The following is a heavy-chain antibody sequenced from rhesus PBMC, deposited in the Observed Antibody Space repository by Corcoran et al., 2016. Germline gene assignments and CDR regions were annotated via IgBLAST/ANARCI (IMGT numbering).Heavy chain of an antibody. CDR1: GGSFSGYS. Sequence: QVQLQESGPGLVKPSETLSLTCAVSGGSFSGYSWGWIRQPPGKGLEWIGYISGSSGSTDYNPALKSRVTISTDTSKNQFSLKLSSVTAADTAVYYCARLGYSSGWYGVLDYWGQGVLVTVSS. CDR3: ARLGYSSGWYGVLDY. D-gene: IGHD6-31*01. CDR2: ISGSSGST. J-gene: IGHJ4*01. V-gene: IGHV4-165*01.